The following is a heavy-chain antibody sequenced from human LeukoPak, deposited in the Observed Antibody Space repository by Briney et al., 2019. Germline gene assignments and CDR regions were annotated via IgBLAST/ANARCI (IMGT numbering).Heavy chain of an antibody. Sequence: PGGSLRLSCAASGFTFSSYGMSWVRQAPGKGLEWVSGISSRGGSTYFADSVKGRFTISRDNSKNTLYVQMNSQRAEDTAVYYCAKEGYSGSQFDYWGQGTLVTVSS. V-gene: IGHV3-23*01. CDR3: AKEGYSGSQFDY. D-gene: IGHD1-26*01. CDR1: GFTFSSYG. J-gene: IGHJ4*02. CDR2: ISSRGGST.